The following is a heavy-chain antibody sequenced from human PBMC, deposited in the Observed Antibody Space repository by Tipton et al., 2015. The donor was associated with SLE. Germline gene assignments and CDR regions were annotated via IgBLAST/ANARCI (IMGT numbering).Heavy chain of an antibody. CDR3: AREWAHDAFDI. D-gene: IGHD2-8*01. J-gene: IGHJ3*02. CDR1: GGSFSGYY. Sequence: LSLTCAVYGGSFSGYYWSWIRQPPGKGLEWIGEINHSGSTNYNPSLKSRVTISVDTSKNQFSLKLSSVTAADTAVYYCAREWAHDAFDIWGQGTMVTVSS. CDR2: INHSGST. V-gene: IGHV4-34*01.